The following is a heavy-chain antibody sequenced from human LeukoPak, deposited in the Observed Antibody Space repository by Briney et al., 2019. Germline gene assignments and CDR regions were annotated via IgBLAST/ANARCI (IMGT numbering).Heavy chain of an antibody. CDR3: ARAYYYDSSGYFGY. CDR2: IYYSGST. V-gene: IGHV4-59*01. CDR1: GGSISSYY. J-gene: IGHJ4*02. D-gene: IGHD3-22*01. Sequence: KPSETLSLTCTVSGGSISSYYWSWIRQPPGKGLEWIGYIYYSGSTNYNPSLKSRVTISVATSKNQFSLKLSSVTAADTAVYYCARAYYYDSSGYFGYWGQGTLVTVSS.